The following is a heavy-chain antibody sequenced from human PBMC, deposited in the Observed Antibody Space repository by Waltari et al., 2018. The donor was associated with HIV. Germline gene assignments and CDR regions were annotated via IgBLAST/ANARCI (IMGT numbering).Heavy chain of an antibody. CDR3: AAYKDDSSGYSD. V-gene: IGHV3-53*01. CDR2: SYSEGTT. Sequence: EVHLVDSGGDLIQPGGSLRLSCVASGPPVNSHYMSWVRQAPGKGLAWVSVSYSEGTTRYAHSVTRPCTTPRDNSKNTAFLQMDSLRVEDTAMYYCAAYKDDSSGYSDSGQVTLVTVSS. J-gene: IGHJ4*02. CDR1: GPPVNSHY. D-gene: IGHD3-22*01.